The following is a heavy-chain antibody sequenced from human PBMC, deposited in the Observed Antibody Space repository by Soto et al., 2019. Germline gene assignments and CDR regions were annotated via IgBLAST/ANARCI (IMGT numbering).Heavy chain of an antibody. CDR3: ANLRSSTWTQYAFDI. D-gene: IGHD6-13*01. Sequence: PGGSLRLSCAASGFTFSSYGMHWVRQAPGKGLEWVTVISSDGTNKYYADSVKGRFTISRDNSKNTLYLQVNSLRAEDTAVYYCANLRSSTWTQYAFDIWGHGTMVTVS. CDR2: ISSDGTNK. J-gene: IGHJ3*02. V-gene: IGHV3-30*18. CDR1: GFTFSSYG.